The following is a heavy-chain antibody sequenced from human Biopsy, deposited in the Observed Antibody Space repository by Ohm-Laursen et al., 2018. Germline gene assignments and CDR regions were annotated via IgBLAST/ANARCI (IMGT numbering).Heavy chain of an antibody. CDR2: ISETSSHI. Sequence: SLRLSCAASGFSVSSYDMNWARQAPGKGLAWISYISETSSHIYDADSVRGRFTVARDIAKNSLYLQLNSLRVEDTAVYYCARDSSRRAREGGMDVWGQGTTVTVSS. CDR3: ARDSSRRAREGGMDV. D-gene: IGHD6-6*01. V-gene: IGHV3-21*01. J-gene: IGHJ6*02. CDR1: GFSVSSYD.